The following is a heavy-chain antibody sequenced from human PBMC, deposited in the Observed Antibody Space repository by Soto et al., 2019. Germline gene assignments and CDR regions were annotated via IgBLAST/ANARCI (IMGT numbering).Heavy chain of an antibody. V-gene: IGHV4-31*03. J-gene: IGHJ5*02. Sequence: SETMSLTCTVAGGSISSGCYYWSWIRQHPGKGLEWIGYIYYSGSTYYNPSLKSRVTISVDTSKNQFSLKLSSVTAADTAVYYCARGDDREGPTPFDPWGQGTLVTVSS. CDR1: GGSISSGCYY. CDR2: IYYSGST. CDR3: ARGDDREGPTPFDP.